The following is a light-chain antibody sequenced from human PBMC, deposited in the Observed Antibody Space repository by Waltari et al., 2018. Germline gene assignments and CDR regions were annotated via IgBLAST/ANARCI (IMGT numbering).Light chain of an antibody. J-gene: IGLJ2*01. V-gene: IGLV2-23*02. Sequence: QSALTQPASVSGSPGQSITISCTGTSSDVGNYKRVSWYQQHPGKAPKLMIYAVSKRPSGVSDRYSGSKSGDMASLTISGLPPEDEAEYFCSSYAGSSKGVFGGGTKVTVL. CDR3: SSYAGSSKGV. CDR1: SSDVGNYKR. CDR2: AVS.